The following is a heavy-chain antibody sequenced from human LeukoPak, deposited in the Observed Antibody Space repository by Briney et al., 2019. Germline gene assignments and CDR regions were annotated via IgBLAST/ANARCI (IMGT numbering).Heavy chain of an antibody. CDR3: ARDRALVVVPAAMGGDNWFDP. Sequence: SVNVSCKASGGTFISYAISWVRQAPGQGLEWMGRIIPILGIANYPQKLQGRVTITADKSTSTAYMELSSLRSEDTAVYYCARDRALVVVPAAMGGDNWFDPWGQGTLVTVSS. V-gene: IGHV1-69*04. CDR1: GGTFISYA. J-gene: IGHJ5*02. D-gene: IGHD2-2*01. CDR2: IIPILGIA.